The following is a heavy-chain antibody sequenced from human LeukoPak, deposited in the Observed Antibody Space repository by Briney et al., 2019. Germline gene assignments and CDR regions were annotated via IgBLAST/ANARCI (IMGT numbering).Heavy chain of an antibody. CDR1: GGSISSYD. D-gene: IGHD6-13*01. Sequence: SETLSLTCTVSGGSISSYDWSWIRQPPGKGLEWIGYIYYSGSTNYNPSLKSRVTISVDTSKNQFSLKLSSVTAADTAVYYCARDLGSSWYGNYYYYGMDVWGQGTTVTVSS. CDR3: ARDLGSSWYGNYYYYGMDV. V-gene: IGHV4-59*01. CDR2: IYYSGST. J-gene: IGHJ6*02.